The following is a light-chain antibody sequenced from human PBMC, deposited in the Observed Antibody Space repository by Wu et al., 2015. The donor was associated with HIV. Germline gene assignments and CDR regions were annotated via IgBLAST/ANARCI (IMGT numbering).Light chain of an antibody. CDR1: HNIDNY. CDR3: QQRSSWPLT. J-gene: IGKJ4*01. V-gene: IGKV3-11*01. CDR2: DTL. Sequence: DIVLTQSPGTLSLSPGERATLSCRASHNIDNYLAWYQQKPGQAPRLLIYDTLNRATGIPARFSGSGSGTDFTLTISSLEPEDFAVYYCQQRSSWPLTFGGGTKGGDQT.